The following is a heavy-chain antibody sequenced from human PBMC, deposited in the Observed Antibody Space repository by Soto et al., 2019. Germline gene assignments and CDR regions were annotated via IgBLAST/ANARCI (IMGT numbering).Heavy chain of an antibody. CDR3: ARDAPLGYCSGGSCYSSDAFDI. J-gene: IGHJ3*02. D-gene: IGHD2-15*01. CDR1: GGSISSGGYY. V-gene: IGHV4-31*03. Sequence: SETLSLTCTVSGGSISSGGYYWSWIRQHPGKGLEWIGYIYYSGSTYYNPSLKSRVTISVDTSKNQFSLKLSSVTAADTAVYYCARDAPLGYCSGGSCYSSDAFDIWGQGTMVS. CDR2: IYYSGST.